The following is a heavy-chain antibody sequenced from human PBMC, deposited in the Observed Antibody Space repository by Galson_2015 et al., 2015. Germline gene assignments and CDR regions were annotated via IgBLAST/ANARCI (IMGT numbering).Heavy chain of an antibody. J-gene: IGHJ4*02. CDR1: GFTFSSYG. V-gene: IGHV3-33*01. D-gene: IGHD3-10*01. CDR2: IWYDGSNK. CDR3: ARVDTWFGEGGMDD. Sequence: SLRLSCAASGFTFSSYGMHWVRQAPGKGLGWVAVIWYDGSNKYYADSVKGRFTISRDNSKNTLYLQMNSLRAEDAAVYYCARVDTWFGEGGMDDWGQGTLVTVSS.